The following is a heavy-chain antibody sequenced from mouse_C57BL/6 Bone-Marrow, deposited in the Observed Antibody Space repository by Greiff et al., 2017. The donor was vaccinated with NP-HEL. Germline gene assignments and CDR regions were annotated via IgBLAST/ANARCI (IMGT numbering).Heavy chain of an antibody. J-gene: IGHJ4*01. Sequence: EVQLQESGPGLVKPSQSLSLTCSVTGYSITSGYYWNWIRQFPGNKLEWMGYISYDGSNNYNPSLKNRISITRDTSKNQFFLKLNSVTTEDTATYYCARKGGYSIYYAMDYWGQGTSVTVSS. D-gene: IGHD2-5*01. CDR2: ISYDGSN. V-gene: IGHV3-6*01. CDR1: GYSITSGYY. CDR3: ARKGGYSIYYAMDY.